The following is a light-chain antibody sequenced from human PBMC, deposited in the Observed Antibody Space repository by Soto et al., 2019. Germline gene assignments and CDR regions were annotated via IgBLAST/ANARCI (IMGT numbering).Light chain of an antibody. CDR3: SSYADSLYAI. J-gene: IGLJ2*01. CDR2: DVI. V-gene: IGLV2-11*01. CDR1: SSDIGGYNY. Sequence: QSALTQPRSVSGSPGQSVTIPCTGTSSDIGGYNYVSWYQQHPGKAPKLMIYDVIKRPSGVPDRFSGSKSGSTASLTISGLQAEDEADYYCSSYADSLYAIYGGGTKLTVL.